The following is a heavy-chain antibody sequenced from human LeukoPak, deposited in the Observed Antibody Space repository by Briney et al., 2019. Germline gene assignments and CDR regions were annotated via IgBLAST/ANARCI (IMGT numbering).Heavy chain of an antibody. CDR1: GFTFTSLW. V-gene: IGHV3-74*01. J-gene: IGHJ4*02. D-gene: IGHD3-10*01. CDR2: IHGDGTDT. CDR3: AGGRSSTYETF. Sequence: HSGGSLRLSCAVSGFTFTSLWMYWVRQAPGKGLVWVSRIHGDGTDTVFADSMRGRFTISRDNAKNTVSLQMNSLTAEDTAVYYCAGGRSSTYETFWGQGILVTVSS.